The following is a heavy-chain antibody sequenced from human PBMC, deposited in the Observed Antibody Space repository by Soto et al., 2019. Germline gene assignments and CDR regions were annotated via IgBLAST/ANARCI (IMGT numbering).Heavy chain of an antibody. CDR3: ARARSYDSSHLDY. CDR2: ISYSEST. Sequence: SETLSLTCTVSGGSISNSFWIWIRQPPGKGLEWIGYISYSESTNYNPSLKSRVTLSLDTSKNQFSLKLSSVTAADTAVYYCARARSYDSSHLDYWGQGTLVTSPQ. D-gene: IGHD3-22*01. J-gene: IGHJ4*02. CDR1: GGSISNSF. V-gene: IGHV4-59*01.